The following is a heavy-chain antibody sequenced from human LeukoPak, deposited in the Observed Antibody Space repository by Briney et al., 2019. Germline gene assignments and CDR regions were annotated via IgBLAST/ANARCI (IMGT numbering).Heavy chain of an antibody. CDR1: GFTFSSYW. CDR3: ARDDWRIWEQPNGMDV. D-gene: IGHD1-26*01. Sequence: GGSLRLSCAASGFTFSSYWMHWVRQAPGKGLVWVSRINSDGSSTSYADSMKGRFTISRDNAKNTLYLQMNSLRAEDTAVYYCARDDWRIWEQPNGMDVWGKGTTVTVSS. V-gene: IGHV3-74*01. CDR2: INSDGSST. J-gene: IGHJ6*04.